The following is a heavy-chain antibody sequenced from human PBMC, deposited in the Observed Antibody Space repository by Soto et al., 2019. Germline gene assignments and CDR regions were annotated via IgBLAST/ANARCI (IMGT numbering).Heavy chain of an antibody. Sequence: EVQLLESGGGLVQPGGSLRLSCAASGFTFSSYAMRWVRQAPGKGLEWVSAISGSGGSTYYADSVRGRFNISRDNSKNTLYQQMNSLRAGDTAVYYFARRGSGSYYDYWGQGTLVTVSS. V-gene: IGHV3-23*01. CDR2: ISGSGGST. D-gene: IGHD1-26*01. CDR3: ARRGSGSYYDY. CDR1: GFTFSSYA. J-gene: IGHJ4*02.